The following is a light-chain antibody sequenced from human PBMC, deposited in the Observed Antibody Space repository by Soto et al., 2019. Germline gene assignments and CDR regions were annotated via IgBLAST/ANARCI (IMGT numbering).Light chain of an antibody. CDR2: EVT. CDR1: SSDVGGYNS. Sequence: QSVLTQPASVSGSPGQSITISCTGTSSDVGGYNSVSWYQQHPGKAPKLMIYEVTNRPSGFSNRFSGSQSGNTASLTISGLHAEDEAYYYCTSYSSTSHVVFGGGTKLTVL. J-gene: IGLJ2*01. V-gene: IGLV2-14*01. CDR3: TSYSSTSHVV.